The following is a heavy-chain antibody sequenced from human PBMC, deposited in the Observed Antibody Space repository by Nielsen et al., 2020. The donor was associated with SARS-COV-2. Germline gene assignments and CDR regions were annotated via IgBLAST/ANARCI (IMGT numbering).Heavy chain of an antibody. CDR3: AKDLGWDGPYY. CDR1: GFSFNTHA. CDR2: ISGRGHKS. V-gene: IGHV3-23*01. D-gene: IGHD1-26*01. J-gene: IGHJ4*02. Sequence: GESLKISCAASGFSFNTHAMDWVRQAPGKGLEWVSGISGRGHKSFYADSVKGRFTISKDNSKNTLFLEMNSLRPEDTAMYYCAKDLGWDGPYYWGQGTLVTVSS.